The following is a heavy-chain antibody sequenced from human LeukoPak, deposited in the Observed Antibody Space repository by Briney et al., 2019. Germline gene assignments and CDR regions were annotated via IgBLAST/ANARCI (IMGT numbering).Heavy chain of an antibody. V-gene: IGHV4-31*03. J-gene: IGHJ3*02. CDR2: IYYSGST. Sequence: TSETLSLTCTVSGGSISSGGYYWSWIRQHPGKGLEWIGYIYYSGSTYYNPSLKSRVTISVDTSKNQFSLKLSSVTAADTAVYYCARGPVWVTMIVVALDAFDIWGQGTMVTVSS. CDR3: ARGPVWVTMIVVALDAFDI. CDR1: GGSISSGGYY. D-gene: IGHD3-22*01.